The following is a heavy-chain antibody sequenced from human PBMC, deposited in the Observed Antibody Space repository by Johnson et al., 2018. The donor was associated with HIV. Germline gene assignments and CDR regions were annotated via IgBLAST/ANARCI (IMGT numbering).Heavy chain of an antibody. CDR1: GLTFDDYG. J-gene: IGHJ3*02. CDR3: ARVEYWNHDSDAFDI. CDR2: ISWNGGST. V-gene: IGHV3-20*04. Sequence: VQLVESGGCVLRPGGSLRLSCAASGLTFDDYGMSWVRQVPGKGLEWVSGISWNGGSTGYADSVKGRFTISRDNAKNSLYLQMNSLGAEDTALYFCARVEYWNHDSDAFDIWGQGTMVTVFS. D-gene: IGHD1-1*01.